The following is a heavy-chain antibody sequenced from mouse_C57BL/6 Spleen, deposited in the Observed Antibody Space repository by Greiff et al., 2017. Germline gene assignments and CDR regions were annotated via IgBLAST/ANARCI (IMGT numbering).Heavy chain of an antibody. D-gene: IGHD2-5*01. CDR2: FHPYNDDT. Sequence: QVQLQQSGAELVKPGASVKMSCKASGYTFTTYPIEWMKQNHGKSLEWIGNFHPYNDDTKYNEKFKGKATLTVEKSSSTVYLELCRLTSDDSAVYYCARGGYSNYPYYAMDYWGQGTSVTVSS. V-gene: IGHV1-47*01. J-gene: IGHJ4*01. CDR3: ARGGYSNYPYYAMDY. CDR1: GYTFTTYP.